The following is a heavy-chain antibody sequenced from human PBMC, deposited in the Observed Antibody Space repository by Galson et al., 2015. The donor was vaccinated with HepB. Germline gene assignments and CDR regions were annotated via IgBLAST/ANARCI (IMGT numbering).Heavy chain of an antibody. J-gene: IGHJ6*02. CDR1: GYSFTSYW. D-gene: IGHD5-24*01. CDR2: IDPSDSYT. Sequence: QSGAEVKKPGESLRISCKGSGYSFTSYWISWVRQMPGKGLEWMGRIDPSDSYTNYSPSFQGHVTISADKSISTAYLQWSSLKASDTAMYYCARTVEMATIGAYYGMDVWGQGTTVTVSS. CDR3: ARTVEMATIGAYYGMDV. V-gene: IGHV5-10-1*01.